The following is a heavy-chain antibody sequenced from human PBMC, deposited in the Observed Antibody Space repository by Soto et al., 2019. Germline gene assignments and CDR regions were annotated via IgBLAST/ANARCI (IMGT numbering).Heavy chain of an antibody. Sequence: QVQLVQSGAEVKKPGSSVKVSCKASGGTFSSYAISWVRQAPGQGLEWMGGIIPIFGTANYAQKFQGRVTITADECTSTAYMELSSLRSEDTAVYYCARGHSSSWYVAGVSPPAAEYYYGMDVWGQGTTVTVSS. D-gene: IGHD6-13*01. CDR2: IIPIFGTA. CDR1: GGTFSSYA. V-gene: IGHV1-69*01. J-gene: IGHJ6*02. CDR3: ARGHSSSWYVAGVSPPAAEYYYGMDV.